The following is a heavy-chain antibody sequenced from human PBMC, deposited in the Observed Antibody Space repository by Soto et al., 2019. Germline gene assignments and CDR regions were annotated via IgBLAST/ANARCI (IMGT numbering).Heavy chain of an antibody. Sequence: QVQLVQSGAEVKKPGASVKVSCKASGGTFSSYAISWVRQAPGQGLEWMGGIIPIFGTANYAQKFQGRVTSTADESTSTAYMELSSVRSEDTAVYYCAAGGYCSGGSCYWCDPWGKGTLFAVSS. J-gene: IGHJ5*02. CDR3: AAGGYCSGGSCYWCDP. V-gene: IGHV1-69*12. CDR2: IIPIFGTA. D-gene: IGHD2-15*01. CDR1: GGTFSSYA.